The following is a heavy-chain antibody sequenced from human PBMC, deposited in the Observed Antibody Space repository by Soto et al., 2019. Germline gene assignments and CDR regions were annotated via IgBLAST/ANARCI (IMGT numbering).Heavy chain of an antibody. CDR2: IYWDDDK. D-gene: IGHD3-3*01. Sequence: SGPTLVNPTQTLTLTCTFSGFSLSTGGVGVGWIPQPPRKALEWLAVIYWDDDKRYSPALKSRLTITKDTSKNLVVLMMTNMDPVDSATYYCAHRMGKYGSWNGGYFDYWGQGILVTVSS. V-gene: IGHV2-5*02. J-gene: IGHJ4*02. CDR3: AHRMGKYGSWNGGYFDY. CDR1: GFSLSTGGVG.